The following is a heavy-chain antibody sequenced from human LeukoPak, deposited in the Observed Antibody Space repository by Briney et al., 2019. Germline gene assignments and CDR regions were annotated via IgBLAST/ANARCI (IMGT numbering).Heavy chain of an antibody. CDR3: AKEGGDYVAHGFNYDAMDV. CDR1: GFTFSSYA. CDR2: NNGSSGNT. D-gene: IGHD4-17*01. Sequence: GGSLRDSCAASGFTFSSYAMSEVRPAPGRGGQGVCSNNGSSGNTYYADTVKGRFTISRDNSKNTLCLQMNSLRVGDTAVYCCAKEGGDYVAHGFNYDAMDVWGQGTTVTASS. J-gene: IGHJ6*02. V-gene: IGHV3-23*01.